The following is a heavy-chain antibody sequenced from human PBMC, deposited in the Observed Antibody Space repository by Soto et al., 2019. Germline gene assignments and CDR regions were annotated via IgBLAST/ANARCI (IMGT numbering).Heavy chain of an antibody. Sequence: GESLKISCKGSGYSFTSYWISWVRQMPGKGLEWMGRIDPSDSYTNYSPSFQGHVTISADMSISTAYLQWSSLKASDTAMYYCARQSASYCSGGSCYSRHQYYYYYGMDVWGQGTTVTVSS. D-gene: IGHD2-15*01. CDR1: GYSFTSYW. CDR2: IDPSDSYT. J-gene: IGHJ6*02. V-gene: IGHV5-10-1*01. CDR3: ARQSASYCSGGSCYSRHQYYYYYGMDV.